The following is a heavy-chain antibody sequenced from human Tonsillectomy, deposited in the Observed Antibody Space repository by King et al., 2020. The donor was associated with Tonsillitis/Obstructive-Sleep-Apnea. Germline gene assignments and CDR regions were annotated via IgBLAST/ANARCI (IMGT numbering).Heavy chain of an antibody. J-gene: IGHJ4*02. CDR1: GFTFSTYW. CDR3: AGVDTMIRGVIISKYFDY. D-gene: IGHD3-10*01. V-gene: IGHV3-7*03. CDR2: IKQDGSER. Sequence: VQLVESGGGLVQPGGSLRLSCAASGFTFSTYWMSWVRQAAGKGLEWVANIKQDGSERYYVDSVKGRFTISRDNAKNSLSLQMNSLRAEDTAVYYCAGVDTMIRGVIISKYFDYWGQGTLVTVSS.